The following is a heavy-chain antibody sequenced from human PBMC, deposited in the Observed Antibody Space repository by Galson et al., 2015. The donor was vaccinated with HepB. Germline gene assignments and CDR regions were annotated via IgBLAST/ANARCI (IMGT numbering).Heavy chain of an antibody. CDR1: GFSASSKF. CDR3: AKGMAGSCTRVLCYSFDY. V-gene: IGHV3-53*01. D-gene: IGHD2-8*02. J-gene: IGHJ4*02. CDR2: LHRDGRT. Sequence: SLRLSCAASGFSASSKFMSWVRQAPGKGLEWVSTLHRDGRTDYAASVRGRFTISRDDSKNTLYLQMNRLRAEDTATYYCAKGMAGSCTRVLCYSFDYWGQGSLVTVSS.